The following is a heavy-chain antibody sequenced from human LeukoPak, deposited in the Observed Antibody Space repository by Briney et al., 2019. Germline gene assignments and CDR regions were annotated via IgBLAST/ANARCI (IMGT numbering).Heavy chain of an antibody. CDR2: MNPNSGNT. CDR1: GYTFTSYD. CDR3: ARGVVVVPAAIDAFDI. Sequence: ASVKVSCKASGYTFTSYDINWVRQATGQGLEWTGWMNPNSGNTGYAQKFQGRVTITRNTSISTAYMELSSLRSEDTAVYYCARGVVVVPAAIDAFDIWGQGTMVTVSS. V-gene: IGHV1-8*03. J-gene: IGHJ3*02. D-gene: IGHD2-2*01.